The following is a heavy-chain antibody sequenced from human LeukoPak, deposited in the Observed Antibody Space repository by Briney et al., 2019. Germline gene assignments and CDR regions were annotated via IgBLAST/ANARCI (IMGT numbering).Heavy chain of an antibody. D-gene: IGHD3-9*01. V-gene: IGHV1-18*01. CDR2: ISAYNGNT. Sequence: GASVKVSCKASGYTFTSYGISWVRQAPGQGLEWMGWISAYNGNTNYAQKLQGRVTMTTATSPSTASMELRGLRSDDTAVYYCAMILRYFDWSSRVWFDPWGQGTLVTVSS. J-gene: IGHJ5*02. CDR1: GYTFTSYG. CDR3: AMILRYFDWSSRVWFDP.